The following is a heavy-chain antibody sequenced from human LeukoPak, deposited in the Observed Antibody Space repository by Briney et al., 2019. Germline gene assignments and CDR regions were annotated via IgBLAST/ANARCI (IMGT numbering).Heavy chain of an antibody. Sequence: PSETLSLTCTVSGGSISSSSYYWGWIRQPPGKGLEWIGSIYYSGSTYYNPSLKSRVTISVDTSKNQFSLKLSSVTAADTAVYYYARVPTVTTLYFDYWGQGTLVTVSS. J-gene: IGHJ4*02. CDR3: ARVPTVTTLYFDY. CDR1: GGSISSSSYY. D-gene: IGHD4-17*01. CDR2: IYYSGST. V-gene: IGHV4-39*07.